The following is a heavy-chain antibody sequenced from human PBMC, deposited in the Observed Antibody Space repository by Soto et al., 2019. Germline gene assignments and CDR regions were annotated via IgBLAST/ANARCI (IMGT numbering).Heavy chain of an antibody. V-gene: IGHV1-8*01. J-gene: IGHJ6*02. Sequence: ASVKVSCTASGYTFTSYDINWVRQATGQGLEWMGWMNPNSGNTGYAQKFQGRVTMTRNTSISTAYMELSSLRSEDTAVYYCARGRAYYDFWSGYGYDYYGMDVWGQGTTVTVSS. D-gene: IGHD3-3*01. CDR1: GYTFTSYD. CDR3: ARGRAYYDFWSGYGYDYYGMDV. CDR2: MNPNSGNT.